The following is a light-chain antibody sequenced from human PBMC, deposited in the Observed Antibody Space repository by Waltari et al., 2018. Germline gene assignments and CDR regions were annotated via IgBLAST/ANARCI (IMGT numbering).Light chain of an antibody. CDR1: QSISRF. CDR2: DAS. CDR3: QKYGTLPAT. V-gene: IGKV3-20*01. J-gene: IGKJ1*01. Sequence: DIFLTQSPGTLYLSPAEGATLSCRASQSISRFLAWYQQKPGQAPRLLIYDASTRATGIPDRCSGSGSGTDFSLTISRLDPEDFAVYYCQKYGTLPATFGQGTKVEIK.